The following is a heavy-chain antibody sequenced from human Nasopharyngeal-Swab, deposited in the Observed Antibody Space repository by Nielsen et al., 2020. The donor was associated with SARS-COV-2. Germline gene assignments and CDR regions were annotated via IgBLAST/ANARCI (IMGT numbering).Heavy chain of an antibody. CDR2: IYYNGST. V-gene: IGHV4-31*02. CDR3: ARATMIVVVIGAFDI. J-gene: IGHJ3*02. D-gene: IGHD3-22*01. Sequence: WIRQPPGRGLEWIGYIYYNGSTYYNPSLKSRVTISVDTSKNQFSLKLSSVTAADTAVYYCARATMIVVVIGAFDIWGQGTMVTVSS.